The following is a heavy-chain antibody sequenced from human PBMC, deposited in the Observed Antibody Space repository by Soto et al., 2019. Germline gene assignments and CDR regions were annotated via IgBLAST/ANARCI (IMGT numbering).Heavy chain of an antibody. CDR3: AKGAGLDKRNVNH. D-gene: IGHD2-2*03. Sequence: GGSLRLSCAASGFPFSRYEIHWVRQVPGRGLEWVALISHDGSNKYYVDSVKGRFIISRDNSKNTVYLQMNSLRTEYTALYYCAKGAGLDKRNVNHWAQGTLVTVSS. CDR1: GFPFSRYE. CDR2: ISHDGSNK. V-gene: IGHV3-30*18. J-gene: IGHJ5*02.